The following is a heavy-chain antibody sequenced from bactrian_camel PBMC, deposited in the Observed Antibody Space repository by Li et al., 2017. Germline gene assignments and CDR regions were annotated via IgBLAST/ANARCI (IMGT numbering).Heavy chain of an antibody. Sequence: HVQLVESGGGSAQAGGSLRLSCAASGHPYFTMCMGWFRQVPGKEPEGVAAIDSAGSTTYADSVKGRFTISRDNAKNTLYLTMNSLKPGDTAVYYCTADTVDVCSGSWRRGYEYSSWGQGTQVTVS. CDR2: IDSAGST. J-gene: IGHJ4*01. CDR3: TADTVDVCSGSWRRGYEYSS. V-gene: IGHV3S53*01. CDR1: GHPYFTMC. D-gene: IGHD3*01.